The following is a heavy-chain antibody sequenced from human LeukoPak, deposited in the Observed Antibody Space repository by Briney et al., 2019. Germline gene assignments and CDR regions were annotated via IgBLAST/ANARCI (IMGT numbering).Heavy chain of an antibody. CDR1: GFTFSDYY. V-gene: IGHV3-11*01. J-gene: IGHJ4*02. Sequence: PGGSLRLSCAASGFTFSDYYMSWIRQAPGKGLEWVSYISSSGSTIYYADSVKGRFTISRHNSKNTLYLQMNSLRAEDTAVYYCARDSLAAAGTSVWGQGTLVTVSS. CDR2: ISSSGSTI. D-gene: IGHD6-13*01. CDR3: ARDSLAAAGTSV.